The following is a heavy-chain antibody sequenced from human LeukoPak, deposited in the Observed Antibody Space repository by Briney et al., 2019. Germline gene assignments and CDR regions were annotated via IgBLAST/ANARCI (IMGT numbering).Heavy chain of an antibody. CDR2: IIPILGIA. CDR1: GGTFSSYA. Sequence: GSSVKVSCKASGGTFSSYAISWVRQAPGQGLEWMGRIIPILGIANYAQKFQGRVTITADKSTSTAYMELSSLRSEDTAVYYCATPSRGHGFDIWGQGTMVTVS. V-gene: IGHV1-69*04. CDR3: ATPSRGHGFDI. J-gene: IGHJ3*02. D-gene: IGHD3-10*01.